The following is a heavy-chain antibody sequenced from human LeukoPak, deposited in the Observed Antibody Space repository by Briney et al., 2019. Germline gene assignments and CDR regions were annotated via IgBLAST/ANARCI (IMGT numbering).Heavy chain of an antibody. CDR2: INHSGST. CDR1: GGSFSGYY. CDR3: ARHRRNGYNLAYNWFDP. J-gene: IGHJ5*02. V-gene: IGHV4-34*01. Sequence: SETLSLTCAVYGGSFSGYYWSWIRQPPGKGLEWIGEINHSGSTNYNPSLKSRVTISVDTSKNQFSLKLSSVTAADTAVYYCARHRRNGYNLAYNWFDPWGQGTLVTVS. D-gene: IGHD5-24*01.